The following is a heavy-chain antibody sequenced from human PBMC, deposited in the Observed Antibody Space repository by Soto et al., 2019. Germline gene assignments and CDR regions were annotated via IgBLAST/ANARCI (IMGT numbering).Heavy chain of an antibody. J-gene: IGHJ6*03. CDR3: ARVRGPPGVFVLPTGGAYYMDV. Sequence: EVQLVESGGGLVKPGGSLRLSCAASGFTFSSYSMNWVRQAPGKGLEWVSSISSSSSYIYYADSVKGRFTISRDNAKNSLYMHMNSLRAEDTAVYYCARVRGPPGVFVLPTGGAYYMDVWGKGNTVTGSS. CDR1: GFTFSSYS. V-gene: IGHV3-21*01. CDR2: ISSSSSYI. D-gene: IGHD3-10*01.